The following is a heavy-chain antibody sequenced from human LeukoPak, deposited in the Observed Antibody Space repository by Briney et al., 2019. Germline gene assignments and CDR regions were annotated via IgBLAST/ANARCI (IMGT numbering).Heavy chain of an antibody. CDR3: VKELVDYYYYYGMDV. CDR1: GFTFSSYW. J-gene: IGHJ6*04. Sequence: GGSLRLSCAASGFTFSSYWMHWVRQAPGKGLEYVSAISSNGGSTYYADSVKGRFTISRDNSKNTLYLQMSSLRAEDTAVYYCVKELVDYYYYYGMDVWGKGTTVTVSS. V-gene: IGHV3-64D*06. CDR2: ISSNGGST.